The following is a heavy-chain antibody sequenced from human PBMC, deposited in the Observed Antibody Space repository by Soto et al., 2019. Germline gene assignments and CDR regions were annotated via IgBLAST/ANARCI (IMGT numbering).Heavy chain of an antibody. J-gene: IGHJ4*02. D-gene: IGHD6-19*01. CDR3: AMAVADIIPGEFNY. CDR1: GYTFTSCG. V-gene: IGHV1-18*04. Sequence: ASVKVSCKASGYTFTSCGIRWVSQAPGQGLEGMGWISAYNGKTNYAQKLQGRVTMTTDTSTSTAYMELRSLRSDDTAVYYCAMAVADIIPGEFNYWGQGTLVPVSS. CDR2: ISAYNGKT.